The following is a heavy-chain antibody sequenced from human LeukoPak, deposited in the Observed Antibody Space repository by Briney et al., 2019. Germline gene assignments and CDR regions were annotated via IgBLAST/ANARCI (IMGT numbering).Heavy chain of an antibody. CDR3: ASWDWNPNYYFDY. CDR2: INPNSGGT. CDR1: GYTFTGYY. D-gene: IGHD1-1*01. J-gene: IGHJ4*02. Sequence: ASVKVSCKNSGYTFTGYYMHWVRQAPGQGLEWMGRINPNSGGTNYAQKFQGRVTMTRDTSITTAYMELSSLRSDDTAVYYCASWDWNPNYYFDYWGQGTLVTVSS. V-gene: IGHV1-2*06.